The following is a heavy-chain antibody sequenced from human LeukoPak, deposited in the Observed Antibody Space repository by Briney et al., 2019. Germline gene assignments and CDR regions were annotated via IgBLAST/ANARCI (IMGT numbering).Heavy chain of an antibody. CDR3: VRQLVS. Sequence: PGGSLRLSCAASRFTFSSYSMNWVRQAPGKGLQWVSYISSSSSSIYYADSVKGRFTISRDNAKNSLYLQMNSLRAEDTAVYYCVRQLVSWGRGILVTVSS. V-gene: IGHV3-48*01. D-gene: IGHD3-10*01. J-gene: IGHJ5*02. CDR2: ISSSSSSI. CDR1: RFTFSSYS.